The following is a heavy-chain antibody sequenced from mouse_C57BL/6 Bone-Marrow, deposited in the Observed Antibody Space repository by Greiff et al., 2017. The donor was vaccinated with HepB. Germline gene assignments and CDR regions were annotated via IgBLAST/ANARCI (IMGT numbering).Heavy chain of an antibody. J-gene: IGHJ3*01. CDR2: ISDGGSYT. CDR1: GFTFSSYA. CDR3: ARTTTVEASFAY. Sequence: EVNVVESGGGLVKPGGSLKLSCAASGFTFSSYAMSWVRQTPEKRLEWVATISDGGSYTYYPDNVKGRFTISRDNAKNNLYLQMSNLKSEDTAMYYCARTTTVEASFAYWGQGTLVTVSA. D-gene: IGHD1-1*01. V-gene: IGHV5-4*03.